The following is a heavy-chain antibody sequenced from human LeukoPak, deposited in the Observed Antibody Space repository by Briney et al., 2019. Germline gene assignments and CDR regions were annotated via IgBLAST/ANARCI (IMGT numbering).Heavy chain of an antibody. D-gene: IGHD5-12*01. CDR3: ARLHFFGYSGYAFDY. CDR2: IYYSGTT. Sequence: SETLSLTCSVSDGSISSGYYYWAWIRQPPGKGPEWIGSIYYSGTTYPNPSLKSRVTISVDTSKNQFSLKLGSVTAADTAVYYCARLHFFGYSGYAFDYWGQGTLVTVSS. V-gene: IGHV4-39*01. J-gene: IGHJ4*02. CDR1: DGSISSGYYY.